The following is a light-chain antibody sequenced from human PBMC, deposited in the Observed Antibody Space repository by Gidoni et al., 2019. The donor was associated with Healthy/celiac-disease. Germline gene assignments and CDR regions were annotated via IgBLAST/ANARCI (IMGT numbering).Light chain of an antibody. J-gene: IGKJ2*01. CDR1: QIISSW. CDR2: DAS. CDR3: QQYNSYSPDT. Sequence: DIQLTQSPSTLSASVGDRDTITCRASQIISSWLAWYQQKPGKAPKLLIYDASSLESGVPSRFSGSGAGTEFTLTISSLQPDDFATYYCQQYNSYSPDTFGQGTKLEIK. V-gene: IGKV1-5*01.